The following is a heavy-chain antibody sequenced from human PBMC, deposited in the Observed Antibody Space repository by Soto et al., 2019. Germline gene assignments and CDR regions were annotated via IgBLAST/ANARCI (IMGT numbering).Heavy chain of an antibody. CDR2: IIPILGIA. Sequence: QVQLVQSGAEVKKPGSSVKVSCKASGGTFSSYTISWVRQAPGQGLEWMGRIIPILGIANYAQKFQGRVTITADKSTSAAYMELSSLRSEDTAVYYCAREGYDSSGYSYHYFDYWGQGTLVTVSS. V-gene: IGHV1-69*02. CDR3: AREGYDSSGYSYHYFDY. CDR1: GGTFSSYT. J-gene: IGHJ4*02. D-gene: IGHD3-22*01.